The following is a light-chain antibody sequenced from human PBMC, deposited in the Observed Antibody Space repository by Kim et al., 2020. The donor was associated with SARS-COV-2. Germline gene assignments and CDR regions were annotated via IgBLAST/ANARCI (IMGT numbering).Light chain of an antibody. Sequence: GKTGTIYCTRSSGSIASYYVQWYQQRPGSAPTTVIYEDNERPSGVPDRFSGSIDSSSNSASFTISGLKTEDEADYYCQSYDSSNVVFGGGTQLTVL. CDR2: EDN. CDR3: QSYDSSNVV. J-gene: IGLJ2*01. V-gene: IGLV6-57*03. CDR1: SGSIASYY.